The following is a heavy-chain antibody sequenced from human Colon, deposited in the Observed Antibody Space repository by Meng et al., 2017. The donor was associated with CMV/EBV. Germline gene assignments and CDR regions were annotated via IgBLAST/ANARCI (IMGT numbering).Heavy chain of an antibody. CDR1: GGSFSGYN. CDR3: ARGLYGSGRHQIDY. Sequence: QVQLQQVGAGLVKQSQTLSLTGACYGGSFSGYNWSWIRQPPGKGLEWIGEINHSGSTNYNTSLKSRVTISVDTSKNHFSLKLSSVTAADTAVYYCARGLYGSGRHQIDYWGQGTLVTVSS. V-gene: IGHV4-34*01. CDR2: INHSGST. J-gene: IGHJ4*02. D-gene: IGHD3-10*01.